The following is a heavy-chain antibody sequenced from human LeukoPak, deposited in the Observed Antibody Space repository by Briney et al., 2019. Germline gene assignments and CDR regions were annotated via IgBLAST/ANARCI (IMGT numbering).Heavy chain of an antibody. D-gene: IGHD3-10*01. Sequence: GESLKISCKGSGYSFTSYWIGWVRQMPGKGLEWMGIIYPGDSDTRNSPSFQGQVTISADKSISTTYLQWSSLKASDTAMYYCARQYGSGSYYNPAGFDYWGQGTLVTVSS. CDR2: IYPGDSDT. CDR3: ARQYGSGSYYNPAGFDY. V-gene: IGHV5-51*01. J-gene: IGHJ4*02. CDR1: GYSFTSYW.